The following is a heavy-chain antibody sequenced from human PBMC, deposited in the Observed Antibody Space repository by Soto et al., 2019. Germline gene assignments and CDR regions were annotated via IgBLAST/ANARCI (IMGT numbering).Heavy chain of an antibody. CDR1: GFTFSSYG. CDR3: AKVGSSSGVLDY. V-gene: IGHV3-30*18. CDR2: ISYGGSNK. J-gene: IGHJ4*02. D-gene: IGHD6-6*01. Sequence: GGSLRLSCAASGFTFSSYGMHWVRQAPGKGLEWVAVISYGGSNKYYADSVKGRFTISRDNSKNTLYLQMNSLRAEDTAVYYCAKVGSSSGVLDYWGQGTLVTVSS.